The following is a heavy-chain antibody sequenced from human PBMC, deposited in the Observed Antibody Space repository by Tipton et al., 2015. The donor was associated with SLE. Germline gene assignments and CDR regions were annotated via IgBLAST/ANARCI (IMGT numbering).Heavy chain of an antibody. CDR1: GGSFSGYY. CDR2: INHSGST. CDR3: ARAAASGYSSSWYHY. J-gene: IGHJ4*02. Sequence: TLSLTCAVYGGSFSGYYWSWIRQPPGKGLEWIGEINHSGSTNYNPSLKSRVTISVDTSKNQFSLKLGSVTAADTAVYYCARAAASGYSSSWYHYWGQGTLVTVSS. V-gene: IGHV4-34*01. D-gene: IGHD6-13*01.